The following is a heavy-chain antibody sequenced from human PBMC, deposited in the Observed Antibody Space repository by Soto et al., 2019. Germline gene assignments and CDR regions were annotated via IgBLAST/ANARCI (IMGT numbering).Heavy chain of an antibody. CDR2: IIPILGIA. CDR3: AGLGTSSWFDP. CDR1: GGTFSSYT. D-gene: IGHD3-16*01. J-gene: IGHJ5*02. Sequence: QVQLVQSGAEVKKPGSSVKVSCKASGGTFSSYTISWVRQAPGQGLEWMGRIIPILGIANYAQKFQVRVTITADKSTSTAYMELSSLRSEDTAVYYCAGLGTSSWFDPWGQGTLVTVSS. V-gene: IGHV1-69*02.